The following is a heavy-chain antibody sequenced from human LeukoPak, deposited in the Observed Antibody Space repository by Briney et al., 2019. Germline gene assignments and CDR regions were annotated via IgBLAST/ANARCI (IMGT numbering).Heavy chain of an antibody. V-gene: IGHV3-21*01. CDR3: ARDRHYYDSSGQQGDY. Sequence: GGSLRLSCAASGFTFSSFAMGWVRQAPGKGLEWVSSISSSSSYIYYADSVKGRFTISRDNAKNSLYLQMNSLRAEDTAVYYCARDRHYYDSSGQQGDYWGQGTLVTVSS. J-gene: IGHJ4*02. CDR1: GFTFSSFA. CDR2: ISSSSSYI. D-gene: IGHD3-22*01.